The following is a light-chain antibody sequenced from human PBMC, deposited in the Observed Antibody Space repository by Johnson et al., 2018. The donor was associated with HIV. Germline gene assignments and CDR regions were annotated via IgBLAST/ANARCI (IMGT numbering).Light chain of an antibody. CDR1: SSNIGNNY. J-gene: IGLJ1*01. Sequence: QSVLTQPPSVSAAPGQKVTISCSGSSSNIGNNYVSWYQQLPRTAPKLLIYDNNKRPSGIPDRFSGSKSGTSATLGITGLQTGDEADYYCGTWASSQSVYVFSTGTKGTGL. CDR2: DNN. V-gene: IGLV1-51*01. CDR3: GTWASSQSVYV.